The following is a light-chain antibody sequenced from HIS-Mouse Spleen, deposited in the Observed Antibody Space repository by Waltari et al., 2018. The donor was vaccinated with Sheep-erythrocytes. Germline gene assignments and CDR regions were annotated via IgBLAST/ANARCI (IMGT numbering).Light chain of an antibody. V-gene: IGLV2-11*01. CDR2: DVS. CDR3: CSYAGSYTYV. CDR1: SSDVGGYHV. Sequence: QSALTQPRSVSGSPGQSVTISCTGTSSDVGGYHVASWYQQHPGKAPKLMIYDVSKRPSGVPDRFSGSKSGNTASLTISGLQAEDEADYYCCSYAGSYTYVFGTGTKVTVL. J-gene: IGLJ1*01.